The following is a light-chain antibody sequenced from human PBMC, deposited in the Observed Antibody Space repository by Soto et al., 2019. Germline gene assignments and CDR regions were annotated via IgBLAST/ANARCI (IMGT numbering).Light chain of an antibody. J-gene: IGLJ2*01. CDR1: SSDVGGYNL. CDR2: EGN. CDR3: CSFAGGATFV. V-gene: IGLV2-23*03. Sequence: QSALTQPASVSGSPGQSITISCTGTSSDVGGYNLVSWYQHHPGKAPKLIIYEGNKRPSGVSDRFSGSKSGNTASLTISALQAEDEADYSCCSFAGGATFVFGGGTKVTVL.